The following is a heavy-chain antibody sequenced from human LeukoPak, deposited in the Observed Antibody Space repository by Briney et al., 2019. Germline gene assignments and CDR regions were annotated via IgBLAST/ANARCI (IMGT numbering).Heavy chain of an antibody. CDR1: GGTFSTYG. Sequence: SVKVSCKASGGTFSTYGISWVRQAPGQGLEWMGGIIPIFGTANYAQKFQGRVTTSADKSTGTAYMELSSLRSEDTAVYYCARDGFTMVRGVLDYWGRGTLVTVSS. V-gene: IGHV1-69*06. CDR2: IIPIFGTA. J-gene: IGHJ4*02. CDR3: ARDGFTMVRGVLDY. D-gene: IGHD3-10*01.